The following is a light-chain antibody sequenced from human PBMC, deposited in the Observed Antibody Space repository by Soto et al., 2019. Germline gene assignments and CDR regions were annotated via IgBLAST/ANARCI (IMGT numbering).Light chain of an antibody. CDR1: QNIASY. Sequence: DIQMTQSPSSQSASVGDRVNITCQASQNIASYFNWFQHKSGKAPKLLIYAGSSLQSGVPSRFSGSGSGTDFTLTINSLQPEDFATYYCQQSYRIPYTFGQGTKVEIK. J-gene: IGKJ2*01. V-gene: IGKV1-39*01. CDR3: QQSYRIPYT. CDR2: AGS.